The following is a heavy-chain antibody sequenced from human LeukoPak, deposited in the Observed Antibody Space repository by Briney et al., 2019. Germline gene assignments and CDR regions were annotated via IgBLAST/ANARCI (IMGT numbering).Heavy chain of an antibody. CDR2: ISAYNGNT. J-gene: IGHJ4*02. CDR3: ARVPLPRLLWFGELGRDY. V-gene: IGHV1-18*01. CDR1: GYTFTSYG. Sequence: GASVKVSCKASGYTFTSYGISWVRQAPGQGLEWMGWISAYNGNTNYAQKLQGRVTMTTDTSTSTAYMKLRSLRSDDTAVYYCARVPLPRLLWFGELGRDYWGQGTLVTVSS. D-gene: IGHD3-10*01.